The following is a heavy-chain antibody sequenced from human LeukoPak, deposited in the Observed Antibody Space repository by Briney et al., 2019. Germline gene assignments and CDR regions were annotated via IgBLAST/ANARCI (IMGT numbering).Heavy chain of an antibody. CDR2: INHSGST. Sequence: SETLSLTCAVYGESLSGYYWNWIRQPPGKGLEWIGEINHSGSTNYNPSLQSRVTISVDTSKNQFSLRLSSVTAADTAVYFCARNREPAATIDYWGQGTLVTVSS. J-gene: IGHJ4*02. CDR1: GESLSGYY. V-gene: IGHV4-34*01. CDR3: ARNREPAATIDY. D-gene: IGHD2-2*01.